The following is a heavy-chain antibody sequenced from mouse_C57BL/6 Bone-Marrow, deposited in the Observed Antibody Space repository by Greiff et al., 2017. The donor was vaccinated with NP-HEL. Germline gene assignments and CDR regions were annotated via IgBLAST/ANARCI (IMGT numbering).Heavy chain of an antibody. Sequence: EVQVVESGGGLVKPGGSLKLSCAASGFTFSDYGMHWVRQAPEKGLEWVAYISSGSSTIYYADTVKGRFIISRDNAKNTLFLQMTSLRSEDTAMYYCASPPPYYSNYEVSWFAYWRQGTLVTVSA. CDR1: GFTFSDYG. CDR2: ISSGSSTI. CDR3: ASPPPYYSNYEVSWFAY. D-gene: IGHD2-5*01. V-gene: IGHV5-17*01. J-gene: IGHJ3*01.